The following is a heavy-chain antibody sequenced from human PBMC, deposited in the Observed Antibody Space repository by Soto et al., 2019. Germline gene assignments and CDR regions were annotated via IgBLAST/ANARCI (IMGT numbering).Heavy chain of an antibody. CDR1: GFTFSSYS. Sequence: GGSLRLSCAASGFTFSSYSMSWVRQAPGKGLEWVSSISSSSSYIYYADSVKGRFTISRDNAKNSLYLQMNSLRAEDTAVYYCARDTGIFATKYYFDYWGQGTLVTVSS. J-gene: IGHJ4*02. CDR2: ISSSSSYI. D-gene: IGHD4-4*01. CDR3: ARDTGIFATKYYFDY. V-gene: IGHV3-21*01.